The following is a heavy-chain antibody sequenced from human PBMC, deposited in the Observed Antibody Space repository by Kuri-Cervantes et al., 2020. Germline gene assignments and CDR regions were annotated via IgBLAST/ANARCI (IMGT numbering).Heavy chain of an antibody. Sequence: ASVKVSCKASGYTFTGYYMHWVRQAPGQGLEWMGWINPNSGGTNYAQKFQGRVTITRDTSASTAYMELSSLRSEDTAVYYCARAGDSLSYFDYWGQGTLVTVSS. CDR1: GYTFTGYY. V-gene: IGHV1-2*02. D-gene: IGHD3-10*01. CDR3: ARAGDSLSYFDY. CDR2: INPNSGGT. J-gene: IGHJ4*02.